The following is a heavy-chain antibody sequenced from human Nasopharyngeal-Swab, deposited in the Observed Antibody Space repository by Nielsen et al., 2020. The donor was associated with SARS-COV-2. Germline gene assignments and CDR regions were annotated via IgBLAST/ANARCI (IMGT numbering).Heavy chain of an antibody. D-gene: IGHD1-1*01. V-gene: IGHV4-59*12. J-gene: IGHJ6*02. CDR1: GGSISSYY. Sequence: SETLSLTCTVSGGSISSYYWSWIRQPPGKGLEWIGYIYYSGSTNYNPYLKLRVRISVDTSTNQFYLTLSSVTAAATAVYYCARDGRRAVWRNYYYYGMDVWGQGTTVTVSS. CDR2: IYYSGST. CDR3: ARDGRRAVWRNYYYYGMDV.